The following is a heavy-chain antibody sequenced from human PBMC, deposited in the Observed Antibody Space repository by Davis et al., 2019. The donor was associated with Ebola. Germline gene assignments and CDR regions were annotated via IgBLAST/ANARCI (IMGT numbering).Heavy chain of an antibody. J-gene: IGHJ4*02. D-gene: IGHD3-22*01. CDR1: GASITSYY. CDR2: VYYDGST. V-gene: IGHV4-59*08. CDR3: ARQRGEDYYDSSGYYSYYFDY. Sequence: MPSETLSLTCTVSGASITSYYWSWVRQPFGKGLEWIAYVYYDGSTHYNPSLKSRVNISLDTSKNQFSLKLSSVTAADTAVYYCARQRGEDYYDSSGYYSYYFDYWGQGTLVTVSS.